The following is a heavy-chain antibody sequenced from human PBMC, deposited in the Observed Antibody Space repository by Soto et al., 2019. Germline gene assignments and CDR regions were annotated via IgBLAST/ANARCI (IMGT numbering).Heavy chain of an antibody. Sequence: GASVKLSCKASGYTFTSCGSSWVRQAPGQGLEWMGWISAYNGNTNYAQKLQGRVTMTTDTSTSTAYMELRSLRSDDTAVYFCTRDTPGARWYFDYWGQGTLVTVSS. V-gene: IGHV1-18*01. CDR2: ISAYNGNT. J-gene: IGHJ4*02. D-gene: IGHD6-6*01. CDR1: GYTFTSCG. CDR3: TRDTPGARWYFDY.